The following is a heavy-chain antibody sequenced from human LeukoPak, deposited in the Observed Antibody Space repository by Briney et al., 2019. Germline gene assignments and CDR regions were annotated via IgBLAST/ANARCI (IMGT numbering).Heavy chain of an antibody. CDR3: ARVGITGTREYYYYYGMDV. D-gene: IGHD1-7*01. CDR1: GGSISSSSYY. Sequence: PSETLSLTCTVSGGSISSSSYYWSWIRQRPGKGLEWIGEINHSGSTNYNPSLKSRVTISVDTSKNQFSLKLSSVTAADTAVYYCARVGITGTREYYYYYGMDVWGQGTTVTVSS. V-gene: IGHV4-39*07. J-gene: IGHJ6*02. CDR2: INHSGST.